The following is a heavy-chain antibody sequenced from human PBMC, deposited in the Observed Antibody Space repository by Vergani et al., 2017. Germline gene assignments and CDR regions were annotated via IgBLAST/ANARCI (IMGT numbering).Heavy chain of an antibody. CDR3: ARVFFPARFDP. CDR2: IYYSGST. J-gene: IGHJ5*02. Sequence: QVQLQESGPGLVKPSQTLSLTCTVSGGSISSGSYYWSWIRQPAGKGLEWIGYIYYSGSTNYNPSLKSRVTISVDTSKNQFSLKLSSVTAADTAVYYCARVFFPARFDPWGQGTLVTVSS. V-gene: IGHV4-61*10. CDR1: GGSISSGSYY. D-gene: IGHD2-2*01.